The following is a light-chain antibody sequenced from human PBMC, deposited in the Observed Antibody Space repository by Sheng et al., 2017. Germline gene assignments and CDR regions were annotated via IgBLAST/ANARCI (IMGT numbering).Light chain of an antibody. CDR1: QSISSN. Sequence: TVMTQSPGTLSVSPGEGATLSCRASQSISSNLAWYQQKPGQAPRLLIFGASSRGTGIPARFSGSGSGTEFTLTISSLQPDDFATYYCQQYDSEITFGQGTRLEIK. CDR3: QQYDSEIT. CDR2: GAS. V-gene: IGKV3-15*01. J-gene: IGKJ5*01.